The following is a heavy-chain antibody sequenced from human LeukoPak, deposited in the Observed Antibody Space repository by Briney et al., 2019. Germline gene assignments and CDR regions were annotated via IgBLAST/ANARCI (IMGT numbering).Heavy chain of an antibody. CDR2: INHSGST. V-gene: IGHV4-34*01. J-gene: IGHJ4*02. Sequence: PSETLSLTCAVYGGSFSGYYWSWIRQPPGKGPEWIGEINHSGSTNYNPSLKSRVTISVDTSKYQFSLKLSSVTAADTAVYYCARKVNDYGIVRWGQGTLVTVSS. CDR1: GGSFSGYY. CDR3: ARKVNDYGIVR. D-gene: IGHD4-17*01.